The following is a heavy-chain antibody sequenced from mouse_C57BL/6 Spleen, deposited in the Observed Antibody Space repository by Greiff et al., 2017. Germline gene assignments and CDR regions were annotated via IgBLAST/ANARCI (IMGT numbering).Heavy chain of an antibody. Sequence: EVKLQESGPGLVKPSQSLSLTCSVTGYSITSGYYWNWIRQFPGNKLEWMGYISYDGSNNYNPSLKNRISITRDTSKNQFFLKLNSVPTEDTATYYCAILITTGGDYWGQGTTLTVSS. CDR3: AILITTGGDY. CDR1: GYSITSGYY. J-gene: IGHJ2*01. V-gene: IGHV3-6*01. CDR2: ISYDGSN. D-gene: IGHD1-1*01.